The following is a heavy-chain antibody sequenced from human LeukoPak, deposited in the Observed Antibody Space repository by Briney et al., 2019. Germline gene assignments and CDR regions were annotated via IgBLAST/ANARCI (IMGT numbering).Heavy chain of an antibody. CDR3: ARTKTGYSSGWSGDLDY. J-gene: IGHJ4*02. D-gene: IGHD6-19*01. Sequence: KPGGSLRLSCAASGFTFSSYSMTWVRQAPGKGLKWVSTISSSGIYTYYADSVKGRFTISRDDAKNSLYLQMNSLRAEDTAVYYCARTKTGYSSGWSGDLDYWGQGTLVTVSS. CDR2: ISSSGIYT. CDR1: GFTFSSYS. V-gene: IGHV3-21*01.